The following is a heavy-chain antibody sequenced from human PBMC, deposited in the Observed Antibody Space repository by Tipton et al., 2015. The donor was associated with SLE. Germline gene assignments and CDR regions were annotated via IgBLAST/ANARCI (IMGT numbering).Heavy chain of an antibody. CDR1: GGSFSGYY. Sequence: TLSLTCAVYGGSFSGYYWSWIRQPPGKGLEWIGEINHSGSTNYNPSLKSRATISVDTSKNQFSLKLSSVTAADTAVYYCARGVQLSPRAFDIWGQGTMVTVSS. CDR2: INHSGST. CDR3: ARGVQLSPRAFDI. V-gene: IGHV4-34*01. D-gene: IGHD2-2*01. J-gene: IGHJ3*02.